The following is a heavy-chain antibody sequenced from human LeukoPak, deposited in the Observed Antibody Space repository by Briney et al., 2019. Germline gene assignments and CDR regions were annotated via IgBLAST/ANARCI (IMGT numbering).Heavy chain of an antibody. CDR2: INPNSGDT. D-gene: IGHD3-22*01. CDR1: GYTFTGYY. CDR3: ARVKLSYDSSGYCPY. V-gene: IGHV1-2*02. J-gene: IGHJ4*02. Sequence: ASVKVSCKASGYTFTGYYMHWVRQAPGQGLEWMGWINPNSGDTNYAQKSQGRVTMTRDTSISTAYMELSRLRSDDTAVYYCARVKLSYDSSGYCPYWGQGTLVTVSS.